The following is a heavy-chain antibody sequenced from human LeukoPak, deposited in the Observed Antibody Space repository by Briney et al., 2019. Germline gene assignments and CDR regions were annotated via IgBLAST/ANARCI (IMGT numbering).Heavy chain of an antibody. V-gene: IGHV3-11*05. CDR3: ARAESCSSTSCPPYFDY. Sequence: GGSLRLSCAASGFTFSDYYMSWIRQAPGKGLEWVSYISSSSSYTNYADSVKGRFTISRDNAKNSLYLQMSSLRAEDTAVYYCARAESCSSTSCPPYFDYWGQGTLVTVSS. J-gene: IGHJ4*02. CDR1: GFTFSDYY. D-gene: IGHD2-2*01. CDR2: ISSSSSYT.